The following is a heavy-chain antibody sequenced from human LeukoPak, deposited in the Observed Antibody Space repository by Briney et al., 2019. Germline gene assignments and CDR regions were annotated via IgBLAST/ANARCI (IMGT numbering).Heavy chain of an antibody. J-gene: IGHJ6*04. D-gene: IGHD3-10*01. V-gene: IGHV1-46*03. Sequence: GASVKVSCKAFGYTFTSYYMHWVRQAPGQGLEWMGIINPSGGSTSYAQKFQGRVTMTRDTSTSTVYMELSSLRSEDTAVYYCARDHTKGPMADVWGKGTTVTVSS. CDR2: INPSGGST. CDR1: GYTFTSYY. CDR3: ARDHTKGPMADV.